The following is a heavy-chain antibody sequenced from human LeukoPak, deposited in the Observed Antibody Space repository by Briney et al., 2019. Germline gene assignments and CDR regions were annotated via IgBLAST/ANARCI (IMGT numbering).Heavy chain of an antibody. V-gene: IGHV1-46*01. J-gene: IGHJ4*02. D-gene: IGHD2-8*01. CDR1: GYSFTSYY. Sequence: ASVKVSCKASGYSFTSYYMHWVRQAPGPGLEWMGIINPGGGSTSYAQKFQGRVAMTRDTSTSTVYMELSSLRSEDTAVYYCARWSNGGFDYWGQGTLVTVSS. CDR3: ARWSNGGFDY. CDR2: INPGGGST.